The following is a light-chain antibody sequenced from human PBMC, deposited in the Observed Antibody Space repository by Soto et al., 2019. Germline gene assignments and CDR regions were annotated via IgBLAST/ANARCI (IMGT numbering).Light chain of an antibody. CDR3: QQNYLSPWT. V-gene: IGKV1-39*01. J-gene: IGKJ1*01. CDR1: QSIRNC. CDR2: TSS. Sequence: DIQMTQSPSSLSASVGDRVTITCRTSQSIRNCLNWYQQKPWTVPKLLISTSSTLESGVTSRFSGGGSGTDFTLTISNLQPEDFATYFCQQNYLSPWTFGPGTRVEIK.